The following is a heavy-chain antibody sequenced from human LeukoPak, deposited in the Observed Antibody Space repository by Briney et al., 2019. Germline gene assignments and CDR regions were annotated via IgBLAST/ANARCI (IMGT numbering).Heavy chain of an antibody. CDR3: VKDRAPYSYGWGFDY. J-gene: IGHJ4*02. Sequence: GGSLRLSCAAPRFIIHHYAIHWVRQAPGKGLEWVSLISGDGGSTFYADSVKGRFTISRDNSKNSLYLQMNSLRAEDTALYYYVKDRAPYSYGWGFDYWGQGTLVTVSS. CDR1: RFIIHHYA. V-gene: IGHV3-43*02. CDR2: ISGDGGST. D-gene: IGHD3-16*02.